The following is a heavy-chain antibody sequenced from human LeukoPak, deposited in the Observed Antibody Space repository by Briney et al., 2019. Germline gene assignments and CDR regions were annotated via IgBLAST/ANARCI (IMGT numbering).Heavy chain of an antibody. D-gene: IGHD6-19*01. J-gene: IGHJ5*02. Sequence: SETLSLTCAVYGGSFSDYYWTWIRQPPGKGLEWIGEINHSGSTNYNPSPKSRVTISVDTSKKQFFLRLSSVTAADTAAYYCAKGHRYSSGWYWSHWFDPGGQGTLVTVSS. CDR3: AKGHRYSSGWYWSHWFDP. CDR1: GGSFSDYY. V-gene: IGHV4-34*01. CDR2: INHSGST.